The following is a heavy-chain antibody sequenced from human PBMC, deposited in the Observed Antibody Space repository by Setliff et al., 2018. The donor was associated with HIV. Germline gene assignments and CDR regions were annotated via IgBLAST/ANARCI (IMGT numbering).Heavy chain of an antibody. D-gene: IGHD2-21*02. J-gene: IGHJ4*02. CDR3: AMTTEDLAGAAIPY. Sequence: PSETLSLTCTVSGGSISSYYWSWIRQPPGKGLEWIGYIYTGGSTNYNPSLRSRVTVSVDTSKNQFYLKLNSVTAADAAVYYCAMTTEDLAGAAIPYWGQGTLVTVSS. V-gene: IGHV4-4*08. CDR1: GGSISSYY. CDR2: IYTGGST.